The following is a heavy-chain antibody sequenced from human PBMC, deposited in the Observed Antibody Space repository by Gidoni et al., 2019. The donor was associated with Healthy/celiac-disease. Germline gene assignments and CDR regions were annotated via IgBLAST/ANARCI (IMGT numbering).Heavy chain of an antibody. J-gene: IGHJ6*02. CDR1: GFTVSSNY. V-gene: IGHV3-53*02. D-gene: IGHD4-17*01. CDR2: IYSGGST. CDR3: ARAGYGDYYYYYGMDV. Sequence: EVQLVETGGGLIQPGGSLRLSCAASGFTVSSNYMSWVRQAPGKGLEWVSVIYSGGSTYYAESVKGRFTISRDNSKNTLYLQMNSLRAEDTAVYYCARAGYGDYYYYYGMDVWGQGTTVTVSS.